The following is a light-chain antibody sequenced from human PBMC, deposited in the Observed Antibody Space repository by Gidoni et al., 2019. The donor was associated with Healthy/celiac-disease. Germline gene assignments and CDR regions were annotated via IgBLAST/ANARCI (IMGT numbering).Light chain of an antibody. V-gene: IGLV1-40*01. J-gene: IGLJ1*01. CDR2: GNS. Sequence: QSVLTQPPSVSGAPGQRVTISCTGSSSNIGAGYDVHWYQQLPGTAPKLLIYGNSNRPSGVPDRFSGSKSGTSASLAITGIQAEDEVDYYCQSYDSSLSGYVFGTGTKVTVI. CDR3: QSYDSSLSGYV. CDR1: SSNIGAGYD.